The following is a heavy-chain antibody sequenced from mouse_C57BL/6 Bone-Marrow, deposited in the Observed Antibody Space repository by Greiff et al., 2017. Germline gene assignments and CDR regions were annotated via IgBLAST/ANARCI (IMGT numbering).Heavy chain of an antibody. V-gene: IGHV5-17*01. J-gene: IGHJ2*01. D-gene: IGHD1-1*01. CDR2: ISSGSSTI. CDR1: GFTFSDYG. CDR3: ARTYDSSYWDY. Sequence: EVMLVESGGGLVKPGGSLKLSCAASGFTFSDYGMHWVRQAPGKGLEWVAYISSGSSTIYYADTVKGRFTISRDNAKNTLFLKMTSLRSEDTAMYYCARTYDSSYWDYWGQGTTLTVSS.